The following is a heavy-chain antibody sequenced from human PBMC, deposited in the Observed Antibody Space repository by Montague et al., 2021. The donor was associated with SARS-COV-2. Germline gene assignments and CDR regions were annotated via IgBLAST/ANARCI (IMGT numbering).Heavy chain of an antibody. CDR1: GGSITNNIDY. D-gene: IGHD3-22*01. Sequence: ETLSLTCTVSGGSITNNIDYWAWIRQLPGKGLEWIGSIYYTGNTYYNPSLKSRVTISVVTSKNHFTLKLSSVTAAETAVYYCARLKRYFDSSGSPSAFDFWGQGTKVTVSS. CDR2: IYYTGNT. J-gene: IGHJ3*01. V-gene: IGHV4-39*02. CDR3: ARLKRYFDSSGSPSAFDF.